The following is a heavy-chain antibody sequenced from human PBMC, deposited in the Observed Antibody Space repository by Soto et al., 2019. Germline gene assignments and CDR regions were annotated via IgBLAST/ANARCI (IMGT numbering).Heavy chain of an antibody. J-gene: IGHJ4*02. CDR1: GFTFSNGW. V-gene: IGHV3-15*07. CDR3: TTAPFDY. Sequence: EVQLVESGGGLVKPGESLKLSCAVSGFTFSNGWMNWVRQAPGQGLEWVGLFKTRAEGGTADYAAPVKGRFTISRDDFDNTLYLQMNSLKNEDTAVYYCTTAPFDYWGQGTLVTVSS. CDR2: FKTRAEGGTA.